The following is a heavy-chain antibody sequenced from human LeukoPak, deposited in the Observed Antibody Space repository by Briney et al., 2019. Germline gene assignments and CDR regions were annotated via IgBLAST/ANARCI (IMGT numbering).Heavy chain of an antibody. D-gene: IGHD3-10*01. CDR2: IKQDGSQT. J-gene: IGHJ4*02. Sequence: PGGSLRLSCAASGFTCSSYWRSWHRQAPGKGLKWVANIKQDGSQTYYEGSVKGRFTISRDNAKNSVYLQMNSLRAEDTAVYFCATDGRSGKHDFDYWGQGTLVTVSS. V-gene: IGHV3-7*01. CDR1: GFTCSSYW. CDR3: ATDGRSGKHDFDY.